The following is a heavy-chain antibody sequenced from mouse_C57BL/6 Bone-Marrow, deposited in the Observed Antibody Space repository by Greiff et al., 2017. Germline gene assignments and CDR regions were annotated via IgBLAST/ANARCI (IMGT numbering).Heavy chain of an antibody. CDR1: GYTFTDYE. D-gene: IGHD2-4*01. CDR3: TRWVIRAWFAY. CDR2: IDPETGGT. Sequence: QVQLKESGAELVRPGASVTLSCKASGYTFTDYEMHWVKQTPVHGLEWIGAIDPETGGTAYNQKFKGKAILTADKSSSTAYMELRSLTSEDSAVYYCTRWVIRAWFAYWGQGTLVTVSA. V-gene: IGHV1-15*01. J-gene: IGHJ3*01.